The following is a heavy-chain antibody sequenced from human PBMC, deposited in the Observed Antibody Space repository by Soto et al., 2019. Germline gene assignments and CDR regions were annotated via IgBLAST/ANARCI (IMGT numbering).Heavy chain of an antibody. D-gene: IGHD6-19*01. Sequence: SETLSLTGSVSGGSISSYYWSWIRQPPGKGLEWIGYIYYSGSTNYNPSLKSRVTISVDTSKNQFSLKLSSVTAADTAVYYCARLAVAGVWFDPWGQGTLVTVSS. CDR3: ARLAVAGVWFDP. CDR1: GGSISSYY. J-gene: IGHJ5*02. CDR2: IYYSGST. V-gene: IGHV4-59*01.